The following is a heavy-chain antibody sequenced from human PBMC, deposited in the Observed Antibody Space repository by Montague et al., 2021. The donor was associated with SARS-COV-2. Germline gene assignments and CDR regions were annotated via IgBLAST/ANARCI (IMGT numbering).Heavy chain of an antibody. J-gene: IGHJ5*02. Sequence: SLRLSCAASGFSFAGYALSWVRQAPGQGLEWVSGISGGGASTYYGDSVQGRFTISRDNAKNTLYLQMNSLRVEDTGVYYCAKSDYFDPWGQGTLVTVSS. CDR2: ISGGGAST. CDR3: AKSDYFDP. CDR1: GFSFAGYA. V-gene: IGHV3-23*01. D-gene: IGHD3-16*01.